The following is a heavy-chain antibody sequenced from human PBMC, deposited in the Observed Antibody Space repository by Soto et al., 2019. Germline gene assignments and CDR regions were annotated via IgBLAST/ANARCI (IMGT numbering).Heavy chain of an antibody. CDR3: ERDVRQQLVIDY. D-gene: IGHD6-13*01. CDR1: GYTFTSYY. Sequence: GASVKVSCKASGYTFTSYYMHWVRQAPGQGREWMGIINPSGGSTSYAQKFQGRVTMTRDTSTSTVYMELSSLRSEETAVYYCERDVRQQLVIDYWGQGTLATVSS. V-gene: IGHV1-46*01. J-gene: IGHJ4*02. CDR2: INPSGGST.